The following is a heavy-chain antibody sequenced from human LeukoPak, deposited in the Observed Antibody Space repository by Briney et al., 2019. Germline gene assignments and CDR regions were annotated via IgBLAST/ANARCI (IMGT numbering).Heavy chain of an antibody. CDR3: ARDYGDYGGWFDP. V-gene: IGHV4-59*12. CDR1: GGSISSYY. CDR2: IYYSGST. Sequence: SETLSLTCTVSGGSISSYYWSWIRQPPGKGLEWIGSIYYSGSTNYNPSPKSRDTISLDTSKIQFSLKLTSVTAADTAVYYCARDYGDYGGWFDPWGQGTLVTVSS. J-gene: IGHJ5*02. D-gene: IGHD4-17*01.